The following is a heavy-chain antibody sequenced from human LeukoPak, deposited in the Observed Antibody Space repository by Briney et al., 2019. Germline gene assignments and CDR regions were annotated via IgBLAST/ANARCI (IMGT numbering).Heavy chain of an antibody. D-gene: IGHD6-6*01. CDR2: IYYSGST. CDR1: GGSISSGGYY. J-gene: IGHJ4*02. CDR3: ARPRYSSSSPYDY. V-gene: IGHV4-31*03. Sequence: PSETLSLTCTVSGGSISSGGYYWSWIRQHPGKGLEWIGYIYYSGSTYYNPSLKSRVTISVDTSKNQFSLKLSSVTVADTAVYYCARPRYSSSSPYDYWGQGTLVTVSS.